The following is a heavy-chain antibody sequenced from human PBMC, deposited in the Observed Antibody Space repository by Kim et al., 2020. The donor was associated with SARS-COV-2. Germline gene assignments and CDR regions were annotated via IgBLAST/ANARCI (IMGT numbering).Heavy chain of an antibody. J-gene: IGHJ4*02. V-gene: IGHV1-69*13. CDR1: GGTFSSYA. CDR3: ASQDSSGYKFRVYYFDY. D-gene: IGHD6-19*01. Sequence: SVKVSCKASGGTFSSYAISWVRQAPGQGLEWMGGIIPIFGTANYAQKFQGRVTITADESTSTAYMELSSLRSEDTAVYYCASQDSSGYKFRVYYFDYWGQGTLVTVSS. CDR2: IIPIFGTA.